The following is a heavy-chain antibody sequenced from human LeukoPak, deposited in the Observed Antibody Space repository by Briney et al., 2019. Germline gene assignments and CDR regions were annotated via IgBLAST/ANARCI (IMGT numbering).Heavy chain of an antibody. J-gene: IGHJ4*02. CDR2: ISYDGSNK. Sequence: GGSLRLSCAASGFTFSSYGMHWVRQAPGKGLEWVAVISYDGSNKYYADSVKGRFTISRDNSKNTLYLQMNSLRAEDTAVYYCAKDRAAAGPFDYWGQGTLVTVSP. CDR3: AKDRAAAGPFDY. V-gene: IGHV3-30*18. D-gene: IGHD6-13*01. CDR1: GFTFSSYG.